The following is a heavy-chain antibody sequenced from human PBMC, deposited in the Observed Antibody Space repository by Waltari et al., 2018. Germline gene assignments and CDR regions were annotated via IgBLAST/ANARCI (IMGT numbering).Heavy chain of an antibody. J-gene: IGHJ4*02. D-gene: IGHD3-22*01. CDR2: INHRGST. Sequence: QVQLQQWGAGLFKPSETLYLPCAVHGASSRCYSWSWIRQPPGKVLEWIGEINHRGSTNYNPSLKSRVTISVDTSKNQFSLKLSSVTAADTAVYYCARGVYYDSSGYFDYWGQGTLVTVSS. CDR1: GASSRCYS. CDR3: ARGVYYDSSGYFDY. V-gene: IGHV4-34*01.